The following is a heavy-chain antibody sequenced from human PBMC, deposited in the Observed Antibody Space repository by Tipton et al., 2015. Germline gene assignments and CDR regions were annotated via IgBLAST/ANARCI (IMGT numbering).Heavy chain of an antibody. CDR3: ARISSSSWRDY. J-gene: IGHJ4*01. CDR1: EFIVSSNY. D-gene: IGHD2-2*01. CDR2: IYSDGTT. Sequence: SLRLSCAASEFIVSSNYMSWVRQAPGKGLEWVSVIYSDGTTVYADSVKGRFTLSRDNSTNTLYLQMNSLRAEDTAVYFCARISSSSWRDYWGHGTLVTVSS. V-gene: IGHV3-53*01.